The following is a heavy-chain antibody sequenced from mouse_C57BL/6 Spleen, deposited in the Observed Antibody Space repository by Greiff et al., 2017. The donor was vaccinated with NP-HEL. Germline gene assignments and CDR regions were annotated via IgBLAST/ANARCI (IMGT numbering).Heavy chain of an antibody. V-gene: IGHV1-62-2*01. J-gene: IGHJ4*01. Sequence: VQLQQSGAELVKPGASVKLSCKASGYTFTEYTIHWVKQRSGQGLEWIGWFYPGSGSIKYNEKFKDKATLTADKSSSTVYMELSRLTSEDSAVYFCARHEGGYYGSSDDYAMDYWGQGTSVTVSS. D-gene: IGHD1-1*01. CDR1: GYTFTEYT. CDR3: ARHEGGYYGSSDDYAMDY. CDR2: FYPGSGSI.